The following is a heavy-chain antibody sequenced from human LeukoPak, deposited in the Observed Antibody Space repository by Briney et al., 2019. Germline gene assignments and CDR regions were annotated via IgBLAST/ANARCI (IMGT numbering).Heavy chain of an antibody. V-gene: IGHV3-30*18. CDR2: ISYDGSNK. Sequence: PGGSLRLSCAASGFTFSSYAMSWVRQAPGKGLEWVAVISYDGSNKYYADSVKGRFTISRDNSKNTLYLQMNSLRAEDTAVYYCAKDRVVFLAAAGQFDYWGQGTLVTVSS. J-gene: IGHJ4*02. CDR1: GFTFSSYA. D-gene: IGHD6-13*01. CDR3: AKDRVVFLAAAGQFDY.